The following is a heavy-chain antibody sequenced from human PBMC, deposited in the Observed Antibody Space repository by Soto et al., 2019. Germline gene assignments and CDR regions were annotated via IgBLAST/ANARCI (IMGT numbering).Heavy chain of an antibody. CDR2: ISGSGGST. Sequence: PGGSLRLSCAASGFTFSSYAMSWVRQAPGKGLEWVSAISGSGGSTYYADSVKGRFTISRDNSKNTLYLQMNSLRAEDTAVYYCAKDSPPGRYCSGGSCYFTVAFDIWGQGTMVTVSS. CDR3: AKDSPPGRYCSGGSCYFTVAFDI. V-gene: IGHV3-23*01. CDR1: GFTFSSYA. J-gene: IGHJ3*02. D-gene: IGHD2-15*01.